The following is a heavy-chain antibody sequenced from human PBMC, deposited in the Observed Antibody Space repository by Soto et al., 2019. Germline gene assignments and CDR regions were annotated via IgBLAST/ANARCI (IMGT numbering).Heavy chain of an antibody. D-gene: IGHD3-22*01. Sequence: GASVKVSCKASGGTFSSYAINWVRQAPGQGLEWMGGIIPIFGTADYAQKFQGRVTITADESTSTAYMKLSSLRSEDTAVYYCASHYDSSGDYYRGLDYWGQGTLVTVSS. V-gene: IGHV1-69*13. CDR2: IIPIFGTA. CDR3: ASHYDSSGDYYRGLDY. J-gene: IGHJ4*02. CDR1: GGTFSSYA.